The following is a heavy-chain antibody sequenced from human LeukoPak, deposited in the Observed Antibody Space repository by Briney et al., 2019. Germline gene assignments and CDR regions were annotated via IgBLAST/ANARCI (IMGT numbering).Heavy chain of an antibody. CDR3: ARDKTPGIAAAGPPDC. V-gene: IGHV1-2*02. CDR2: INPNSGGT. Sequence: GASVKVSCKASGYTFTGYYMHWVRQAPGQGLEWMGWINPNSGGTNYAQKFQGRVTMTRDTSISTAYMELSRLRSDDTAVYYCARDKTPGIAAAGPPDCWGQGTLVTVSS. J-gene: IGHJ4*02. D-gene: IGHD6-13*01. CDR1: GYTFTGYY.